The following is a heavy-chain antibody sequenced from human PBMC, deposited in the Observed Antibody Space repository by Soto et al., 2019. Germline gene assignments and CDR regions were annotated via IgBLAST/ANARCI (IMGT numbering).Heavy chain of an antibody. D-gene: IGHD2-2*01. V-gene: IGHV4-31*03. CDR1: GGSISSGGYY. Sequence: SETLSLTCTVSGGSISSGGYYWSWIRQHPGKGLEWIGYIYYSGSTYYNPSLKSRVTISVDTSKNQFSLKLSSVTAADTAGYYCARDRHRGGYCSSTSCPHDAFDIWGQGTMVTVSS. J-gene: IGHJ3*02. CDR2: IYYSGST. CDR3: ARDRHRGGYCSSTSCPHDAFDI.